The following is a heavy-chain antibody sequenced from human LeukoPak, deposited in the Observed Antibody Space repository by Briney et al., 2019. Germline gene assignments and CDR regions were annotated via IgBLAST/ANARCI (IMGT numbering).Heavy chain of an antibody. V-gene: IGHV1-2*02. CDR2: INSNSGGT. J-gene: IGHJ4*02. CDR1: GYTFTGYY. D-gene: IGHD5-18*01. CDR3: ARTQLWQKGYEFDY. Sequence: ASVKVSCKASGYTFTGYYMHWVRQAPGQGLEWMGWINSNSGGTNYAQKFQGRVTMTRDTSISTAYMELSRLRSDDTAVYYCARTQLWQKGYEFDYWGQGTLVTVSS.